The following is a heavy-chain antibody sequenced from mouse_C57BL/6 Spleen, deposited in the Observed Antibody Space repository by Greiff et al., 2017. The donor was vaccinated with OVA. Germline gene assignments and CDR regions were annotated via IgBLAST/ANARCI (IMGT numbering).Heavy chain of an antibody. D-gene: IGHD1-1*01. CDR1: GFNIKDDY. Sequence: EVKLVESGAELVRPGASVKLSCTASGFNIKDDYMHWVKQRPEQGLEWIGWIDPENGDTEYASKFQGKATITADTSSNTAYLQLSSLTSEDTAVYYCTTDYYGSSYGYFDVWGTGTTVTVSS. V-gene: IGHV14-4*01. J-gene: IGHJ1*03. CDR3: TTDYYGSSYGYFDV. CDR2: IDPENGDT.